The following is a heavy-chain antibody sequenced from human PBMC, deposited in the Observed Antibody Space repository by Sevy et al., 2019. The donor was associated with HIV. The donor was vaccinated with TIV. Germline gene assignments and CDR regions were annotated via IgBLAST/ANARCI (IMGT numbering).Heavy chain of an antibody. CDR1: GFSITSYW. Sequence: GGSLRLSCAGSGFSITSYWMHWVRQAPGKGLEWVGRIRNKANSYTTEFAASVKGRFTISRDDSKNSLYLQMHSLKTDDTAVYYCARVMRRILWWSLDSWGQGTLVTVSS. CDR3: ARVMRRILWWSLDS. CDR2: IRNKANSYTT. J-gene: IGHJ4*02. D-gene: IGHD2-21*01. V-gene: IGHV3-72*01.